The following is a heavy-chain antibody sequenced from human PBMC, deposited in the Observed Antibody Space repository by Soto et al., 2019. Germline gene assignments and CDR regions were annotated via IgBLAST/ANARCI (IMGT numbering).Heavy chain of an antibody. D-gene: IGHD5-18*01. CDR3: ARDETAYNWFDP. CDR1: GYTFTDYY. J-gene: IGHJ5*02. V-gene: IGHV1-2*04. CDR2: INPNTGGT. Sequence: ASVKVSCKASGYTFTDYYIHWVRLAPGHGPEWLGWINPNTGGTNYADEFKPWVTVTRDTSIGTSYMEFRTLRAEDTAVYYCARDETAYNWFDPWGQGTLVTVSS.